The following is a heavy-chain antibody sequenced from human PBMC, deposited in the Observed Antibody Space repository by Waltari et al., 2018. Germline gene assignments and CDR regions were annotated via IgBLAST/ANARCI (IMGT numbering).Heavy chain of an antibody. D-gene: IGHD6-13*01. CDR1: GGSISDATYY. CDR3: ARHVRSWYGFVY. V-gene: IGHV4-39*01. Sequence: QLQLQESGPGLVKPSETLSLTCTVSGGSISDATYYWGWARQPPGKGLEWIGSIFYSGSTYYNPSLKSRVTISVDTSKNQVSLKLSSVTAADTAVYYCARHVRSWYGFVYWGQGTLVTVSS. CDR2: IFYSGST. J-gene: IGHJ4*02.